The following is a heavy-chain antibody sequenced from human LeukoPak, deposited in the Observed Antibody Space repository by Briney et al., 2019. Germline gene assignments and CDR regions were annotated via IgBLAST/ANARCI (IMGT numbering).Heavy chain of an antibody. J-gene: IGHJ4*02. CDR2: IIPIFGTA. Sequence: SVKVSCKASGGTFSSYAISWVRQAPGQGLEWMGGIIPIFGTANYAQKFQGRVTITADESTSTAYMELSSLRSEDTAVYYCASEDGSGRERSNDYWGQGTLVTVSS. V-gene: IGHV1-69*01. CDR3: ASEDGSGRERSNDY. CDR1: GGTFSSYA. D-gene: IGHD3-10*01.